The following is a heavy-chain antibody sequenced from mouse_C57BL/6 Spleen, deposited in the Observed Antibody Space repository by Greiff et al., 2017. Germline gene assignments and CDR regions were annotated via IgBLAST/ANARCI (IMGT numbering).Heavy chain of an antibody. CDR3: ARHTVVASMDY. D-gene: IGHD1-1*01. CDR1: GYTFTDYY. J-gene: IGHJ4*01. V-gene: IGHV1-26*01. Sequence: VQLQQSGPELVKPGASVKISCKASGYTFTDYYMNWVKQSHGKSLEWIGDINPNNGGTSYNQKFKGKATLTVDKSSSTAYMELRSLTSEDSAVYYCARHTVVASMDYWGQGTSVTVSS. CDR2: INPNNGGT.